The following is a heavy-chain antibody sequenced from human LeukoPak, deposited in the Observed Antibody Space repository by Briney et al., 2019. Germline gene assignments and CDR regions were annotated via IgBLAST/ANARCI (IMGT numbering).Heavy chain of an antibody. J-gene: IGHJ6*03. V-gene: IGHV3-74*01. Sequence: GGTLRLSCAASGFTFSSYWMHWVRQAPGPGLESVSRISSDATNTYYADSVKGRFSISRDNAKTTLYLPMNSLRAEDTAMSYCARVYYYYYMDVWGKGTTVTVSS. CDR1: GFTFSSYW. CDR3: ARVYYYYYMDV. CDR2: ISSDATNT.